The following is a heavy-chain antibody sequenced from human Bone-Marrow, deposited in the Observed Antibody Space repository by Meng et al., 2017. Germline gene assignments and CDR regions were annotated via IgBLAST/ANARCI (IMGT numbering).Heavy chain of an antibody. V-gene: IGHV3-23*04. D-gene: IGHD5-18*01. CDR1: GFPFGSHA. J-gene: IGHJ4*02. CDR2: ISESGDST. CDR3: AKRGYSSGPDYLDY. Sequence: VKLVAAGGGLVQPGGSLRSSCTASGFPFGSHAMNWVRQAPGKGLEWISGISESGDSTSYADSVKGRFTISRDNSKDTVSLQLNNLRTEDTAIYYCAKRGYSSGPDYLDYWGQGTLVTVSS.